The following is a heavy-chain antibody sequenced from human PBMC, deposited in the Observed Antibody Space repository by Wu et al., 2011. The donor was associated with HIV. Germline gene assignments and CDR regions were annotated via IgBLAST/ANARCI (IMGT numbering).Heavy chain of an antibody. CDR2: IIPIFGTE. Sequence: QIQLVQSGPEVKKPGSSVKVSCKASGGTFSSYAISWVRQAPGQGLEWMGGIIPIFGTENYAQKFQGRVTINTDESASTAYMELSSLRSEDTAVYYCARAVPYYYESSGYQIPPGYFDYWGQGTLVTVSS. CDR1: GGTFSSYA. J-gene: IGHJ4*02. D-gene: IGHD3-22*01. V-gene: IGHV1-69*05. CDR3: ARAVPYYYESSGYQIPPGYFDY.